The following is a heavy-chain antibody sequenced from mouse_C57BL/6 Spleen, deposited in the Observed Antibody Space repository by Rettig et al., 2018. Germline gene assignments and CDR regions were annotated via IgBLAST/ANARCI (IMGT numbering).Heavy chain of an antibody. V-gene: IGHV2-2*01. J-gene: IGHJ4*01. CDR2: IWSGGST. CDR3: GRTSMITAGAMDY. Sequence: FSLTVYGVHWVRQSPGKGLEWLGVIWSGGSTDDNAAFISRLNISKDNYKSQVFFKMNSLQAEDTAIYYCGRTSMITAGAMDYWGQGTSVTVSS. D-gene: IGHD2-4*01. CDR1: FSLTVYG.